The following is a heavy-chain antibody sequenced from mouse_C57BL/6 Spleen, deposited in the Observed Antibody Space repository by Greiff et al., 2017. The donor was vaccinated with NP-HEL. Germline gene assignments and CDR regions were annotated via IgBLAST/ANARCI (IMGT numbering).Heavy chain of an antibody. CDR1: GFSLTSYG. CDR2: IWSDGST. D-gene: IGHD2-5*01. CDR3: ARGNSNYGFAY. Sequence: VKLMESGPGLGAPSQSLSITCTVSGFSLTSYGVHWVRQPPGKGLEWRVVIWSDGSTTYNSALKSRLSISKDNSKSQVFLKMNSLQTDDTSMYYCARGNSNYGFAYWGQGTLVTVSA. V-gene: IGHV2-6*03. J-gene: IGHJ3*01.